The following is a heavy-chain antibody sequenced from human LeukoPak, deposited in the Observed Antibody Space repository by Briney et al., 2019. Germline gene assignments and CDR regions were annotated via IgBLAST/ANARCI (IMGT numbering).Heavy chain of an antibody. J-gene: IGHJ4*02. V-gene: IGHV3-30*18. Sequence: GGSLRLSCAASGFTFSNYWMHWVRQSPGKGLEWVAVISYDGSNKYYADSVKGRFTISRDNSKNMLYLQMNSLRGDDTAVYYCANEGGLTFGGVLIYYFEFWGQGTLVTVSS. CDR3: ANEGGLTFGGVLIYYFEF. D-gene: IGHD3-16*01. CDR2: ISYDGSNK. CDR1: GFTFSNYW.